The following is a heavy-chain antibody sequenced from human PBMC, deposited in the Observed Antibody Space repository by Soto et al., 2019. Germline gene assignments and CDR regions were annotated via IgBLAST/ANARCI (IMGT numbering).Heavy chain of an antibody. CDR2: INPNSGGT. Sequence: QVQLVQSGAEVKKPGASVKVSCKASGYTFTGYYMHWVRQAPGQGLEWMGWINPNSGGTNYAQKFQGWVTMTRDTSSSTAYMELSRLRSDDTAVYYCARGTVVVVAARNNWFDPWGQGTLVTVSS. J-gene: IGHJ5*02. D-gene: IGHD2-15*01. CDR1: GYTFTGYY. CDR3: ARGTVVVVAARNNWFDP. V-gene: IGHV1-2*04.